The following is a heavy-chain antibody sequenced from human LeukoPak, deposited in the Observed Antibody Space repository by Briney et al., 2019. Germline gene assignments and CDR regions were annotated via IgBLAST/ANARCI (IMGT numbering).Heavy chain of an antibody. CDR1: GGPISSSSYY. J-gene: IGHJ4*02. V-gene: IGHV4-39*07. D-gene: IGHD6-19*01. CDR2: IYYSGST. CDR3: ARVGGIAEAGTY. Sequence: SETLSLTCTVSGGPISSSSYYWGWIRQPPGKGLEWIGSIYYSGSTYYNPSLKSRVTISVDTSKNQFSLKLSSVTAADTAVYYCARVGGIAEAGTYWGQGTLVTVSS.